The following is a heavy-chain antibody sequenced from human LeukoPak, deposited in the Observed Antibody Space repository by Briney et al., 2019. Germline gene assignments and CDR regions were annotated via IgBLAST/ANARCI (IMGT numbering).Heavy chain of an antibody. CDR2: ISWNSGSI. D-gene: IGHD3-16*01. CDR1: GFTFDDYA. CDR3: ARDSRGFDS. V-gene: IGHV3-9*01. Sequence: GGSLRLSCAASGFTFDDYAMHWVRQAPGKGLEWVSGISWNSGSIGYADSVKGRFTISRDNAKNSLYLQMNSLRAEDTALYYCARDSRGFDSWGQGTLVTVSS. J-gene: IGHJ4*02.